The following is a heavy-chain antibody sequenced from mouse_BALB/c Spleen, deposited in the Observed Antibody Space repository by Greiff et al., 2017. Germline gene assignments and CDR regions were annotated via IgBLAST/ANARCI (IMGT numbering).Heavy chain of an antibody. Sequence: QVQLKQSGAELVRPGASVTLSCKASGYTFTDYEMHWVKQTPVHGLEWIGAIDPETGGTAYNQKFKGKATLTADKSSSTAYMELRSLTSEDSAVYYCTRSNSWFAYWGQGTLVTVSA. D-gene: IGHD4-1*01. J-gene: IGHJ3*01. CDR1: GYTFTDYE. CDR3: TRSNSWFAY. CDR2: IDPETGGT. V-gene: IGHV1-15*01.